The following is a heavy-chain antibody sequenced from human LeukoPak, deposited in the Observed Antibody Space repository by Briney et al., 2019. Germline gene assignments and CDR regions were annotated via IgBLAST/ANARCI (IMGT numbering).Heavy chain of an antibody. Sequence: PGGSLRLSCAASGFTFSSYSMNWVRQAPGKGLEWVSSISGSSSYIYYADSVKGRFTISRDNSKNTLYLQMSSLRAEDTAVYYCAKDLSKELLYRRAKYYFDYWGQGTLVTVSS. CDR3: AKDLSKELLYRRAKYYFDY. CDR2: ISGSSSYI. J-gene: IGHJ4*02. D-gene: IGHD3-3*01. V-gene: IGHV3-21*01. CDR1: GFTFSSYS.